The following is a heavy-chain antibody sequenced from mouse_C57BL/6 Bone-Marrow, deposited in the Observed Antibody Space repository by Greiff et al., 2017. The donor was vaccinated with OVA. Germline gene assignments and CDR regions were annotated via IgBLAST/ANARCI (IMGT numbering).Heavy chain of an antibody. CDR2: IHPNSGST. CDR3: ARFSWEYYYAMDY. D-gene: IGHD4-1*01. CDR1: GYTFTSYW. Sequence: QVQLQQPGAELVKPGASVKLSCKASGYTFTSYWMHWVKQRPGQGLEWIGMIHPNSGSTNYNEKFKSKATLTVDKSSSTAYMQLSSLTSEDSAVYYCARFSWEYYYAMDYWGQGTSVTVSS. V-gene: IGHV1-64*01. J-gene: IGHJ4*01.